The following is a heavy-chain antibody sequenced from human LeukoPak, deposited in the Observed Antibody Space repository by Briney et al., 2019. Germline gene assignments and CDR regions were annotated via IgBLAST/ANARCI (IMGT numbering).Heavy chain of an antibody. V-gene: IGHV1-8*01. CDR3: AKSGDPAMITD. Sequence: ASVKVSCKASGYTCGTYDINWVRQATGQGLEWMGWMNPNNGDTGSAQKFQGRLTMTRDTSITTAYMELSSLRSDDTAVYYCAKSGDPAMITDWGRGTLVTVSS. CDR1: GYTCGTYD. CDR2: MNPNNGDT. J-gene: IGHJ4*02. D-gene: IGHD5-18*01.